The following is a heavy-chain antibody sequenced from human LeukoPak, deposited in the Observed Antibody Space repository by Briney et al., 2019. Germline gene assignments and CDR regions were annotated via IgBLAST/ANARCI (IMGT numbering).Heavy chain of an antibody. V-gene: IGHV3-74*01. CDR1: GFTFSSYW. CDR2: INSDGSST. CDR3: ATGVQLVRYFDY. D-gene: IGHD6-13*01. Sequence: AGGSLRLSCAASGFTFSSYWMHWVRQAPGKGLVWVSRINSDGSSTSYADSVKGRFTISRDNAKNTLYLQMNSLRAEDTAVYYCATGVQLVRYFDYWGQGTLVTVSP. J-gene: IGHJ4*02.